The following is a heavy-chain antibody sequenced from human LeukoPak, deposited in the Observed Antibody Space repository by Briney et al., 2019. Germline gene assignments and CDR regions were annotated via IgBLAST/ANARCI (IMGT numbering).Heavy chain of an antibody. Sequence: SVKVSCKASGGTFSSYAISWVRQAPGQGLEWMGGIIPIFGTANYAQKFQGRVTITTDESTSTAYMELSSLRSEDTAVYYCARDNYAGSNWFDPWGQGTLVTVSS. CDR2: IIPIFGTA. CDR1: GGTFSSYA. J-gene: IGHJ5*02. D-gene: IGHD1-7*01. V-gene: IGHV1-69*05. CDR3: ARDNYAGSNWFDP.